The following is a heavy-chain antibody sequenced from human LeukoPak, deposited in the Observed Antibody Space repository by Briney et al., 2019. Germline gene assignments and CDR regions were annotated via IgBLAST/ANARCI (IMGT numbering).Heavy chain of an antibody. CDR1: GGTFSSYT. J-gene: IGHJ5*02. D-gene: IGHD3-16*01. Sequence: GSSVKVSCKASGGTFSSYTISWVRQAPGQGLEWMGRIIPILGIANYAQKFQGRVTITADKSTSTAYMELSSLRSEDTAVYYCASSFWGTNWFDPWGQGTLVTVSS. V-gene: IGHV1-69*02. CDR3: ASSFWGTNWFDP. CDR2: IIPILGIA.